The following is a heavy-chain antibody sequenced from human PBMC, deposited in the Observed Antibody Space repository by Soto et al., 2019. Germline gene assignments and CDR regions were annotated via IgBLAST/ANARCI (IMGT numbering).Heavy chain of an antibody. Sequence: GSVKVSSEASGYSVCIYTMHWGRHAPGQRLESMGWWSVGNGCTRYSQNFQGRVTLTRPTSAITAYMELSSLRSEDTAVYYCVRHWTHYDSGGHGDYWGQGTLVTVSS. J-gene: IGHJ4*02. V-gene: IGHV1-3*01. CDR1: GYSVCIYT. CDR2: WSVGNGCT. D-gene: IGHD3-22*01. CDR3: VRHWTHYDSGGHGDY.